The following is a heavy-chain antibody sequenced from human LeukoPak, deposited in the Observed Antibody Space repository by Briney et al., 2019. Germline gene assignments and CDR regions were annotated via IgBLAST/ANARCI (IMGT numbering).Heavy chain of an antibody. CDR2: ISSSSSTK. J-gene: IGHJ4*02. CDR1: GFTFSSYT. Sequence: GGSLRLSCAASGFTFSSYTMNWVRQAPGKGLEWISYISSSSSTKYYADSVKGRFTISRDNAKDSLYLQMNSLRAEDTAVYYCARDLATVVTMWGQGTLVTVSS. V-gene: IGHV3-48*01. CDR3: ARDLATVVTM. D-gene: IGHD4-23*01.